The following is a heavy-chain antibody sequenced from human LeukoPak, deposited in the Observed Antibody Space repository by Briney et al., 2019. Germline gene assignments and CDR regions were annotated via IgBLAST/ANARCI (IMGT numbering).Heavy chain of an antibody. CDR2: IKQDGSEK. J-gene: IGHJ4*02. CDR3: AKGDVRSDFDS. D-gene: IGHD3-3*01. CDR1: GFTFSTYW. Sequence: PGGSLRLSCAASGFTFSTYWMSWVRQAPGKGLEWVANIKQDGSEKYYVDSVKGRFTISRDNAKNSLFLQMNSLRAEDTAVYYCAKGDVRSDFDSWGQGTLVTVSS. V-gene: IGHV3-7*01.